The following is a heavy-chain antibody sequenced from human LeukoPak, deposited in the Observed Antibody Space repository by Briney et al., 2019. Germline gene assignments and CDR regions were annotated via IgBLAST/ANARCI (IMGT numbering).Heavy chain of an antibody. D-gene: IGHD5-12*01. CDR3: ARDSPGYGAYVS. CDR1: GFTFSTYW. V-gene: IGHV3-7*01. J-gene: IGHJ1*01. CDR2: IKEDGSRE. Sequence: GGSLRLSCAASGFTFSTYWMTWVRQAPGKGVEWVANIKEDGSREYYVDSVKGRFTISRDNAKNSLYLQMDSLTAEDTAVYYCARDSPGYGAYVSWGQGTLVSVSS.